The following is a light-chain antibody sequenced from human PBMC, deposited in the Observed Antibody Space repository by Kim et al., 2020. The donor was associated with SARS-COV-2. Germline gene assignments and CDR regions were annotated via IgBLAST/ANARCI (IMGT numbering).Light chain of an antibody. CDR2: EGS. CDR3: CSYAGRSTWV. Sequence: GQSVTISCTGSSSDVGNYNLVSWYQQHPGKAPKVMIYEGSKRPSGVSNRFSGSKSGNTASLTISGLQAEDEADYYCCSYAGRSTWVFGGGTQLTVL. V-gene: IGLV2-23*01. J-gene: IGLJ3*02. CDR1: SSDVGNYNL.